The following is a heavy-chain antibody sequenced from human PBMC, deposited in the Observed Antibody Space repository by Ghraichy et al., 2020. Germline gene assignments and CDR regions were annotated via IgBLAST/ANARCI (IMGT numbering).Heavy chain of an antibody. Sequence: ASVKVSCKASGYTFTSYAMHWVRQAPGQRLEWMGWINAGNGNTKYSQKFQGRVTITRDTSASTAYMELSSLRSEDTAVYYCARDNPDLRFLEGLQHWGQGTLVTVSS. D-gene: IGHD3-3*01. CDR1: GYTFTSYA. CDR2: INAGNGNT. J-gene: IGHJ1*01. V-gene: IGHV1-3*01. CDR3: ARDNPDLRFLEGLQH.